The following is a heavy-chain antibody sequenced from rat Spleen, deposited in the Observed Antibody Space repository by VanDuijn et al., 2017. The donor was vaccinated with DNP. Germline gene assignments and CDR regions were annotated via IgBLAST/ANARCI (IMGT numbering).Heavy chain of an antibody. CDR2: ISYDGSST. V-gene: IGHV5-7*01. Sequence: EVQLVESGGGLVQPGRSLKLSCAASGFTFSDYNMAWVRQAPKKGLEWVSTISYDGSSTYYRDSVKDRFTISRDNAKSTLYLQIDSLRSEDTATYYWARPDYWGQGVMVTVSS. CDR1: GFTFSDYN. CDR3: ARPDY. J-gene: IGHJ2*01.